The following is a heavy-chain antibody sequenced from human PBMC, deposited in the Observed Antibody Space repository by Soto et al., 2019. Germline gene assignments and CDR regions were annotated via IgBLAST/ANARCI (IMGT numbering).Heavy chain of an antibody. CDR2: ISGSGGST. CDR1: GFIFSSYA. CDR3: AREYTMIVVVTLSGMDV. J-gene: IGHJ6*02. Sequence: GSLRLSCAASGFIFSSYAMSWVRQAPGKGLEWVSAISGSGGSTYYADSVKGRFTISRDNSKNTLYLQMNSLRAEDTAVYYCAREYTMIVVVTLSGMDVWGQGTTVTVSS. V-gene: IGHV3-23*01. D-gene: IGHD3-22*01.